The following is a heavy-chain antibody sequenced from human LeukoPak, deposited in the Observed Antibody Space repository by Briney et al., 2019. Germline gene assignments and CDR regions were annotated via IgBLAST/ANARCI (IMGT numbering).Heavy chain of an antibody. CDR1: GGTFSSHA. CDR3: ARGRTTGEFDY. D-gene: IGHD4-11*01. J-gene: IGHJ4*02. CDR2: INPIYHIP. Sequence: ASVKVSCKASGGTFSSHAITWVRQAPGQGLEWMGGINPIYHIPTYAQMFQGRVTITKDESTSTASMDLSSLTSEDTAVYYCARGRTTGEFDYWGQGTLVTVSS. V-gene: IGHV1-69*05.